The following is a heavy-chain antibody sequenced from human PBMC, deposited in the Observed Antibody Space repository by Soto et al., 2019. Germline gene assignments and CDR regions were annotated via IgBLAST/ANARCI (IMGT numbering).Heavy chain of an antibody. D-gene: IGHD4-17*01. CDR1: GFTFTSSA. Sequence: SVKVSCKASGFTFTSSAVQWVRQARGQRLEWIGWIVVGSGNTNYAQKFQERVTITRDMSTSTAYMELSSLRSEDTAVYYCARGIKDGNSSGWFDPWGPGTLVTVSS. J-gene: IGHJ5*02. V-gene: IGHV1-58*01. CDR3: ARGIKDGNSSGWFDP. CDR2: IVVGSGNT.